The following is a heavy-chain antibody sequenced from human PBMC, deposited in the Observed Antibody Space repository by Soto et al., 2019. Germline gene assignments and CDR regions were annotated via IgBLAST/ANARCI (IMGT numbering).Heavy chain of an antibody. V-gene: IGHV3-53*01. CDR3: GGVYYYYGMDV. CDR2: IYSGGST. D-gene: IGHD2-8*01. CDR1: GFTVSSNY. Sequence: PGGSLRLSCAASGFTVSSNYMSWVRQAPGKGLEWVSVIYSGGSTYYADSVKGRFTISRDNSKNTLYLQMNSLRAEDTAVYYCGGVYYYYGMDVWGQGTTVTVSS. J-gene: IGHJ6*02.